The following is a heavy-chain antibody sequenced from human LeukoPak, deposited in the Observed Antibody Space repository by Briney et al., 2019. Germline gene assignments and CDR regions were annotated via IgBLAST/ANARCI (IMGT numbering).Heavy chain of an antibody. V-gene: IGHV4-59*01. J-gene: IGHJ4*02. CDR3: ARGHSGYDEWYFDY. D-gene: IGHD5-12*01. CDR1: GGSISSYY. Sequence: PSETLSLTCTVSGGSISSYYWSWIRQPPGKGLEWIGYIYYSGSTNYNPSLKSRVTISVDTSKNQFSLKLSSVTAADTAVYYCARGHSGYDEWYFDYWGQGTLVTVSS. CDR2: IYYSGST.